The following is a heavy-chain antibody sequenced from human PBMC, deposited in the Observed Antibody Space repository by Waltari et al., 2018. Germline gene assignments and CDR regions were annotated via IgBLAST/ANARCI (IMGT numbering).Heavy chain of an antibody. CDR3: ARDSRLGDYDFWSGYS. CDR2: IYYSGST. V-gene: IGHV4-39*07. Sequence: QLQLQESGPGLVKPSEPLSLTCTVSGGSISSSSYYWGWIRHPPGKGLEWIGSIYYSGSTYYNPSLKSRVTISVDTSKNQFSLKLSSVTAADTAVYYCARDSRLGDYDFWSGYSWGQGTLVTVSS. CDR1: GGSISSSSYY. J-gene: IGHJ5*02. D-gene: IGHD3-3*01.